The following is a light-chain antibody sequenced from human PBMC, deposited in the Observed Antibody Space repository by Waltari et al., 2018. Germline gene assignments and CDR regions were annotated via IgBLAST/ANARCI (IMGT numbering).Light chain of an antibody. CDR2: EVS. V-gene: IGLV2-8*01. Sequence: QSALTQPPSASGSPGPSVTISCTGTNNDVGGSNYVSWYQQRPGKAPYLMIYEVSKRPSGVPDRFSGSKSGNTASLTVSGLQAEDEADYYCSSYAGSNNKIFGGGTKLTVL. CDR1: NNDVGGSNY. J-gene: IGLJ2*01. CDR3: SSYAGSNNKI.